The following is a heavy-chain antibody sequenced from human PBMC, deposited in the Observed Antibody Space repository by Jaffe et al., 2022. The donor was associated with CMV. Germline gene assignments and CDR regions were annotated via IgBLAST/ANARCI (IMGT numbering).Heavy chain of an antibody. D-gene: IGHD3-22*01. V-gene: IGHV4-34*02. Sequence: QVQLQQWGAGLLKASETLSLTCAVYGGSFSGYHWSWIRQPPGKGLEWIGEIDQSGSTNYSPSLRSRVSISVDTSKNQFSLKVKSVTAADTAVYYCARQDPPKYYDNSPLPYWGQGTLVTVSS. CDR2: IDQSGST. J-gene: IGHJ4*02. CDR3: ARQDPPKYYDNSPLPY. CDR1: GGSFSGYH.